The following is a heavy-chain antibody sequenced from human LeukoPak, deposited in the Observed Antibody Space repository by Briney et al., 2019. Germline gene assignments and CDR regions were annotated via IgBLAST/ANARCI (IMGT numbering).Heavy chain of an antibody. D-gene: IGHD4-17*01. J-gene: IGHJ5*02. CDR3: ARVVRGAVTSNCFDP. Sequence: SETLSLTCTVSGGSINDYYWTWIRQAPGKGLEWIGYISNSGTTDYNPSLKSRVTMSVDTSNNEFSLRLTSVTAADTAMYYCARVVRGAVTSNCFDPWGQGTLVTVSA. CDR2: ISNSGTT. CDR1: GGSINDYY. V-gene: IGHV4-59*01.